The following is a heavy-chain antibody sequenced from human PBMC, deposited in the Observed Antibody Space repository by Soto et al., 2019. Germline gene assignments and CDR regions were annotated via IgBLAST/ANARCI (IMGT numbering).Heavy chain of an antibody. CDR3: ARGLILWFGDLSRRGGYYYYMDV. Sequence: QVQLQQWGAGLLKPSETLSLTCAVYGGSFSGYQWSWIRQTPGKGLEWIGGINDSGDINYNPSLKSRVTILVDAAKKRISRKLSSVTAADTAVYFCARGLILWFGDLSRRGGYYYYMDVWGKGTTVTVSS. V-gene: IGHV4-34*02. CDR2: INDSGDI. J-gene: IGHJ6*03. CDR1: GGSFSGYQ. D-gene: IGHD3-10*01.